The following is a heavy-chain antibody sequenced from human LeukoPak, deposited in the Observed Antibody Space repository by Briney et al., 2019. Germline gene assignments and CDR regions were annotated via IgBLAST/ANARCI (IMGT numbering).Heavy chain of an antibody. J-gene: IGHJ4*02. CDR1: GFTFSSYA. CDR2: ISGSGGST. Sequence: GGSLRLSCAASGFTFSSYAMSWVRQAPGKGLGWVSAISGSGGSTYYADSVKGRFTISRDNSKNTMYLQMNSLRAEDTAVYYCAKDLSSQLLYYFDYWGQGTLVTVSS. D-gene: IGHD3-10*01. V-gene: IGHV3-23*01. CDR3: AKDLSSQLLYYFDY.